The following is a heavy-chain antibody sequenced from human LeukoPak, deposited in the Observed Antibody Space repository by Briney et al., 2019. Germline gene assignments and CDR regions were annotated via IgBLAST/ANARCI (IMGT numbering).Heavy chain of an antibody. CDR1: GFTLSSYW. CDR3: LTAVTSCYYYSMDV. CDR2: IKQDGSEK. V-gene: IGHV3-7*01. D-gene: IGHD4-11*01. J-gene: IGHJ6*03. Sequence: GGSLRLSCAASGFTLSSYWMSWVRQAPGKGLEWVANIKQDGSEKYYVDSVKGRFTVSRDNAKNSLYLQMNSLRAEDTAVYYCLTAVTSCYYYSMDVWGKGTTVTVSS.